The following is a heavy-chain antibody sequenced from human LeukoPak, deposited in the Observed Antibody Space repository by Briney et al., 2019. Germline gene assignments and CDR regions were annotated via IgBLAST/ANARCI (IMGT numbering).Heavy chain of an antibody. Sequence: SEALSLTCTVSGGSISSGGYYWSWIRQHPGKGLEWIGYIYYSGSTYYNPSLKSRVTISVDTSKNQFSLKLSSVTAADTAVYYCARESTVTNIFDYWGQGTLVTVSS. D-gene: IGHD4-17*01. CDR1: GGSISSGGYY. CDR3: ARESTVTNIFDY. V-gene: IGHV4-31*03. CDR2: IYYSGST. J-gene: IGHJ4*02.